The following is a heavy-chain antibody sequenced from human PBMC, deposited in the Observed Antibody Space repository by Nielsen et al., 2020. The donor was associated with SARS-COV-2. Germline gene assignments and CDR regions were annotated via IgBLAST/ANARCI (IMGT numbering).Heavy chain of an antibody. CDR2: IDSDGTST. V-gene: IGHV3-74*03. CDR1: GFPFNNYW. J-gene: IGHJ4*02. D-gene: IGHD2-2*01. Sequence: GESLKISCAASGFPFNNYWMHWVRQSPGKGPVWISRIDSDGTSTTYADSVKGRFTISRDNAKNTLYLQMHSLRAEDTAVYYCAKAKGPKYQLRDSSPFGYWGQGTLVTVSS. CDR3: AKAKGPKYQLRDSSPFGY.